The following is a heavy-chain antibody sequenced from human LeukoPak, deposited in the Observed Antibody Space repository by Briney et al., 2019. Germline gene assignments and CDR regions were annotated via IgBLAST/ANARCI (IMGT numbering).Heavy chain of an antibody. CDR2: IKSKSDGGTT. V-gene: IGHV3-15*01. CDR3: ARGLWHYDAFDV. D-gene: IGHD3-10*01. Sequence: GGSLRLSRAASGSTFTNAWMNWVRHAPGKGLEWLGRIKSKSDGGTTDYAAPVKGRFTISRDDPKITLYLQMNSLKTEDTAVYYCARGLWHYDAFDVWGQGTMVTVSS. J-gene: IGHJ3*01. CDR1: GSTFTNAW.